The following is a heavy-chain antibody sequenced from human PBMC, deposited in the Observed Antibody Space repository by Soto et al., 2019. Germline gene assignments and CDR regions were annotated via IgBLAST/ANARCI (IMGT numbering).Heavy chain of an antibody. CDR1: GFTLSNAW. V-gene: IGHV3-15*01. J-gene: IGHJ4*02. CDR2: IKSKIDGGTT. Sequence: VGSLRLSCAASGFTLSNAWMSWVRQAPGKGLEWVGRIKSKIDGGTTDYAAPVKGRFTISRDDSKNTLYLQMNSLKTEDTAVYFCVNGYVLFGGGQGTLVTVSS. D-gene: IGHD3-16*01. CDR3: VNGYVLFG.